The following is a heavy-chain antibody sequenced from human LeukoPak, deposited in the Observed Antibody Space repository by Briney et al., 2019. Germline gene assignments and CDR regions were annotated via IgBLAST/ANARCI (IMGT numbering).Heavy chain of an antibody. CDR2: INPNSGGT. J-gene: IGHJ6*03. V-gene: IGHV1-2*02. Sequence: GASVKVSCKASGYTFTGYYMHWVRQAPGQGLEWMGWINPNSGGTNYAQKFQGRVTMTRDTSISTAYMELSRLRSEDTAVYYCARGTVTAKYYYYYYMDVWGKGTTVTVSS. D-gene: IGHD2-21*02. CDR3: ARGTVTAKYYYYYYMDV. CDR1: GYTFTGYY.